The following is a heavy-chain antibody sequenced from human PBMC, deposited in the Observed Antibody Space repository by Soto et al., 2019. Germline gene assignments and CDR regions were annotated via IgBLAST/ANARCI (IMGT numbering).Heavy chain of an antibody. V-gene: IGHV3-72*01. D-gene: IGHD4-17*01. CDR2: TRNKANGYTT. CDR3: ARELMTTVTFFDF. J-gene: IGHJ4*02. Sequence: LRLSCVASGFTFSDHYMDWVRQAPGKGLEWIGRTRNKANGYTTEYAASVKGRFIISRDDSKNSLYLQMNSLKTEDTAVYYCARELMTTVTFFDFWGQGTLVTVS. CDR1: GFTFSDHY.